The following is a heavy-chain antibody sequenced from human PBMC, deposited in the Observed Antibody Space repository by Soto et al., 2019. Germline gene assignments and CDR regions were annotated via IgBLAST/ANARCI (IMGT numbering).Heavy chain of an antibody. CDR3: ERGRSELGSSGTEGHWFDP. V-gene: IGHV4-59*01. J-gene: IGHJ5*02. CDR2: IYYSGST. Sequence: QVQLQESGPGLVKPSETLYLTCTVSGGSISSYYWSWIRQPPGKGLEWIGYIYYSGSTSYNPSLKSLVAIAVDTSKNQLTVKLSSVTAADTAVYYCERGRSELGSSGTEGHWFDPGGQVTLVTVSS. CDR1: GGSISSYY. D-gene: IGHD6-13*01.